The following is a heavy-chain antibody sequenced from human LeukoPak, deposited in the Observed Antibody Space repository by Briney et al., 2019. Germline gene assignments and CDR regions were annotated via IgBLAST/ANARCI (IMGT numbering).Heavy chain of an antibody. CDR2: ISSSSSTI. Sequence: GGSLRLSCAASGFTFSSYSMNWVRQAPGKGLEWVSYISSSSSTIYYADSVKGRFTISRDNAKNSLYLQMNSLRAEDTAVYYCAKGYGEYVHNWFDPWGQGTLVTVSS. J-gene: IGHJ5*02. V-gene: IGHV3-48*01. D-gene: IGHD4-17*01. CDR1: GFTFSSYS. CDR3: AKGYGEYVHNWFDP.